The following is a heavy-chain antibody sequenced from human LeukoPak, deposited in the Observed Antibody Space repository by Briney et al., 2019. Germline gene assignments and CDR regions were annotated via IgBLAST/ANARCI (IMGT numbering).Heavy chain of an antibody. Sequence: GGSLRLSCAASGFTFSSYAMHWVRQAPGKGLEYVSAISSTGGGTYYANSVKGRFTISRDNSKNTLYLQMGSLRAEDMAVYYCASSLVVRASGGMDVWGQGTTVTVSS. CDR3: ASSLVVRASGGMDV. V-gene: IGHV3-64*01. CDR2: ISSTGGGT. J-gene: IGHJ6*02. D-gene: IGHD2-15*01. CDR1: GFTFSSYA.